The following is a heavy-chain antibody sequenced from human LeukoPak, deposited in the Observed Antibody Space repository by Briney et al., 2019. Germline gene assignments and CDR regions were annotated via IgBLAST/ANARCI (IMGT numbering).Heavy chain of an antibody. J-gene: IGHJ4*02. Sequence: ASVTVSCKASGYTFINYAIHWVRQAPGQRLEWMGWINADNGNTKYSQNLQGRVTITRDTSASTAYMELSSLRSEDTAVYYCARGGSSTTFYYLDYWGQGALVTVSS. CDR3: ARGGSSTTFYYLDY. CDR1: GYTFINYA. CDR2: INADNGNT. V-gene: IGHV1-3*01. D-gene: IGHD2-2*01.